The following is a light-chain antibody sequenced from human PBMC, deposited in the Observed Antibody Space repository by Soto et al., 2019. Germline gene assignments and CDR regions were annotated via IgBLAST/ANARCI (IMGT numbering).Light chain of an antibody. J-gene: IGLJ2*01. V-gene: IGLV2-14*03. CDR2: DVS. CDR3: ASFTTNSARV. CDR1: NSDIGGYNS. Sequence: QSVLTQPASISGSPGQSITIPCTGTNSDIGGYNSVSCYQQHPGMAPQLIIYDVSYRPSGISSRFSGSKSCNTAALTISGLQAADEADYYCASFTTNSARVFGGGTKLTVL.